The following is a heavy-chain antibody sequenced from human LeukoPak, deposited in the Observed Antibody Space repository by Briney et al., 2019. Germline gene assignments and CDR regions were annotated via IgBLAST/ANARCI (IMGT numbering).Heavy chain of an antibody. CDR3: AKAGTGTNMIFDY. Sequence: GGSLRLSCAASGFTFSNYAMSWVRRAPAKGLEWVSALSSSGGDTFYADSVKGRFTISRDTSKSTLYLQMYSLRAGDTAVYYCAKAGTGTNMIFDYWGQGTLVTVSS. D-gene: IGHD1-1*01. V-gene: IGHV3-23*01. CDR2: LSSSGGDT. CDR1: GFTFSNYA. J-gene: IGHJ4*02.